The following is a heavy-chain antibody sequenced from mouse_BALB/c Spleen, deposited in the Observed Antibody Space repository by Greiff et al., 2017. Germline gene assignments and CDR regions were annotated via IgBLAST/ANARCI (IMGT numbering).Heavy chain of an antibody. CDR3: ARAPHYGNYFYAMDY. D-gene: IGHD2-1*01. CDR1: GYSITSGYY. CDR2: ISYDGSN. J-gene: IGHJ4*01. V-gene: IGHV3-6*02. Sequence: EVKLMESGPGLVKPSQSLSLTCSVTGYSITSGYYWNWIRQFPGNKLEWMGYISYDGSNNYNPSLKNRISITRDTSKNQFFLKLNSVTTEDTATYYCARAPHYGNYFYAMDYWGQGTSVTVSS.